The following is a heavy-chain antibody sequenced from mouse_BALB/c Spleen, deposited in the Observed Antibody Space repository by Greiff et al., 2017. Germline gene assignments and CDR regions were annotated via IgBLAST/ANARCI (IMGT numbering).Heavy chain of an antibody. CDR1: GFTFSSYG. Sequence: EVQREESGGDLVKPGGSLKLSCAASGFTFSSYGMSWVRQTPDKRLEWVATISSGGSYTYYPDSVKGRFTISRDNAKNTLYLQLSSLKSEDTAMYYCARHDAMDYWGQGTSVTVSA. V-gene: IGHV5-6*01. CDR2: ISSGGSYT. CDR3: ARHDAMDY. J-gene: IGHJ4*01.